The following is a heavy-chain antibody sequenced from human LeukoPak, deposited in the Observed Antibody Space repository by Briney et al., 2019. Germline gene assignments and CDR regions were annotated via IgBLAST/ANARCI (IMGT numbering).Heavy chain of an antibody. V-gene: IGHV4-59*08. CDR1: GGSISSYY. D-gene: IGHD6-13*01. CDR2: IYYSGST. CDR3: ARQGYSSKKWYFDL. J-gene: IGHJ2*01. Sequence: PSETLSLTCTVSGGSISSYYWSWIRQPPGKGLEWIGYIYYSGSTNYNPSLKSRVTISVDTSKNQFSLKLSSVTAADTAVYYCARQGYSSKKWYFDLWGRGTLVTVSS.